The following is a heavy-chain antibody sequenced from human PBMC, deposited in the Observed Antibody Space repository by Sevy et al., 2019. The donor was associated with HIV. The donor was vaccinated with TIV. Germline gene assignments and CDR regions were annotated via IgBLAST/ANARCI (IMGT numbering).Heavy chain of an antibody. Sequence: GGSLRLSCAASGFTFDDYALSWVRQAPGMGLEWVSSIRGTGETYYTDSVKGRFTVSRDNSKTTMFLQMIGLRAEDMAVYYCAKDGSRIWNRHNWFDSWGQGTLVTVSS. CDR3: AKDGSRIWNRHNWFDS. D-gene: IGHD3-3*01. V-gene: IGHV3-23*01. CDR2: IRGTGET. J-gene: IGHJ5*01. CDR1: GFTFDDYA.